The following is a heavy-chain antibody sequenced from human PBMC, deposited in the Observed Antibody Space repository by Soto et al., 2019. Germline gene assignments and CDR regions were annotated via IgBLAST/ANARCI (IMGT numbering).Heavy chain of an antibody. CDR2: ISYDGSGK. J-gene: IGHJ4*02. V-gene: IGHV3-30-3*01. CDR1: GFTFNNYA. Sequence: QVQMVESGGGVVQPGRSLRLSCAASGFTFNNYAMHWVRQAPGKGLEWVSVISYDGSGKDYAASVKGRFTISRDNSQSTMYLQMNGLRAEDTAVYYCARDWGRMIAGNFDNWGQGTLVTVSS. CDR3: ARDWGRMIAGNFDN. D-gene: IGHD3-16*01.